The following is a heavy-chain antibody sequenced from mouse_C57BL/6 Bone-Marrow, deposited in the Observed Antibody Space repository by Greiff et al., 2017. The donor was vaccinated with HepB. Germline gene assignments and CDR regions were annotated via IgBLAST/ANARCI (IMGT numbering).Heavy chain of an antibody. CDR1: GYTFTSYW. CDR2: IDPSDSET. CDR3: ARGTTVPAMDY. Sequence: VQLQQPGAELVRPGSSVKLSCKASGYTFTSYWMHWVKQRPIQGLEWIGNIDPSDSETHYNQKFKDKATLTVDKSSSTAYMQLSSLTSEDFAVYYCARGTTVPAMDYWGQGTSVTVSS. J-gene: IGHJ4*01. V-gene: IGHV1-52*01. D-gene: IGHD1-1*01.